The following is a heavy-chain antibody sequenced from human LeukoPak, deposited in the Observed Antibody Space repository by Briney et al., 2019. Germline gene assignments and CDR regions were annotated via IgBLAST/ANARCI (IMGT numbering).Heavy chain of an antibody. V-gene: IGHV1-18*01. J-gene: IGHJ5*02. D-gene: IGHD2-2*01. CDR2: ISAYNGNT. CDR3: ARDAGPQLGYCSSTSYYSRWFDP. Sequence: GASVKVSCKASGGTFSSYAISWVRQAPGQGLEWMGWISAYNGNTNYAQKLQGRVTMTTDTSTSTAYMELRSLRSDDTAVYYCARDAGPQLGYCSSTSYYSRWFDPWGQGTLVTVSS. CDR1: GGTFSSYA.